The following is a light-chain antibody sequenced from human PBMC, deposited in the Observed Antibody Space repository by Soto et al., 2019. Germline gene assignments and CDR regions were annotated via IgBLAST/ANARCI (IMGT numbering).Light chain of an antibody. CDR3: QQYNRYSLT. CDR1: QSISSW. CDR2: KAS. V-gene: IGKV1-5*03. Sequence: DIQMTQSPSTLSASVGDRVTITCRASQSISSWVAWYQQKPGKAPKLLIYKASTLESGVPSRFSGSGSGTEFTLTISSLQPDDFATYYSQQYNRYSLTFGGGTKVEIK. J-gene: IGKJ4*01.